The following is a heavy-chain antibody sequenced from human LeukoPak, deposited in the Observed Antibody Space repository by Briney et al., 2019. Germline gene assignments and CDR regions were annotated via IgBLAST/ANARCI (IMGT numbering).Heavy chain of an antibody. D-gene: IGHD6-19*01. CDR1: AYTFTSYG. J-gene: IGHJ4*02. Sequence: ASVKVSCKASAYTFTSYGISWVRQAPGQGLEWMGWINPNSGGTNYAQKFQGRVTMTRDTSISTAYMELSRLRSDDTAVYYCARDSPTYSSGFDYWGQGTLVTVSS. CDR2: INPNSGGT. V-gene: IGHV1-2*02. CDR3: ARDSPTYSSGFDY.